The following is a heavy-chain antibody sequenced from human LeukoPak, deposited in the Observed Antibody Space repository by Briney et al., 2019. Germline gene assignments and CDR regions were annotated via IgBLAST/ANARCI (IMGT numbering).Heavy chain of an antibody. CDR1: GFTLSSYA. V-gene: IGHV3-23*01. CDR3: AKVPTRKALGDYFTPLWYFDL. Sequence: GGSLRLSCAASGFTLSSYAMSWVRQAPGKGLEWVSAISGSGGSTYYADSVKGRFTISRDNSKNTLYLQMNSLRAEDTAVYYCAKVPTRKALGDYFTPLWYFDLWGRGTLVTVSS. D-gene: IGHD4-17*01. CDR2: ISGSGGST. J-gene: IGHJ2*01.